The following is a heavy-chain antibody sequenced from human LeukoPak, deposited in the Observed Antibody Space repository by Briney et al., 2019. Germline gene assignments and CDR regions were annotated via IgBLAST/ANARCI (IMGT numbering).Heavy chain of an antibody. D-gene: IGHD6-19*01. Sequence: ASVKVSCEASGGTFSSYAISWVRQAPGQGLEWMGRIIPILGIANYAQKFQGRVTITADKSTSTAYMELSSLRSEDTAVYYCARDYSSGLYHWFDPWGQGTLVTVSS. V-gene: IGHV1-69*04. J-gene: IGHJ5*02. CDR3: ARDYSSGLYHWFDP. CDR2: IIPILGIA. CDR1: GGTFSSYA.